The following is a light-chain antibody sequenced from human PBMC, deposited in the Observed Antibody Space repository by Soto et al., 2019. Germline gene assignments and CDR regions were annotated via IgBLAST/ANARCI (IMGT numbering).Light chain of an antibody. J-gene: IGKJ1*01. CDR3: QQYNNSPWT. CDR2: GAS. Sequence: EIVMTQSPATLSVSPGGRATLSCRASQSISDTLAWYQQKPGKAPRLLIHGASTRATGFPARFSGSGSGTDFTLTISSLQSEDFAVYYCQQYNNSPWTFGQGTKVEIK. CDR1: QSISDT. V-gene: IGKV3-15*01.